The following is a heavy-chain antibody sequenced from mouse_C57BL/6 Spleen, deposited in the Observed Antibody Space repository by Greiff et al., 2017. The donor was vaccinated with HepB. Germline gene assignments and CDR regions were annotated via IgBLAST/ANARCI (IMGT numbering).Heavy chain of an antibody. Sequence: QVQLQQPGTELVMPGASVKLSCKASGYTFTSYWMHWVKQRPGQGLEWIGNINPCNGGTNYNDKFKSKATLTVDKSSSTAYMQLSSLTSEDSAVYYCARGGQLRRDLGYWGQGTSVTVSS. CDR2: INPCNGGT. J-gene: IGHJ4*01. V-gene: IGHV1-53*01. CDR1: GYTFTSYW. D-gene: IGHD3-2*02. CDR3: ARGGQLRRDLGY.